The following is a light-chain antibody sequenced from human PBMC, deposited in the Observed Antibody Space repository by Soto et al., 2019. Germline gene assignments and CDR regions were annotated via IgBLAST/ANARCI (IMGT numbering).Light chain of an antibody. J-gene: IGKJ2*01. V-gene: IGKV3D-20*01. CDR1: QSVRTS. CDR3: QQYGTAPYT. Sequence: EIVLPPSPGTLSLSPGERASLSCGASQSVRTSLAWYQHKPGLAPRLLIYDASSRATGIPDRFSGSGSGTDFTLTISRLEPEDFAVYFCQQYGTAPYTVGQGTKLEIK. CDR2: DAS.